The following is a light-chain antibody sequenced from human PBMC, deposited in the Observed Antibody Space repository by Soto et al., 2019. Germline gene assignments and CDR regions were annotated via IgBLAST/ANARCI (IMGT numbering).Light chain of an antibody. J-gene: IGLJ1*01. Sequence: LTQPASVSGSPGQSITISCTXTSSDVGGYNYVSWYQQYPGKAPKLMIHDVSNRPSGVSDRFSGSKSGNTASLTISGLQAEAEADYYCSSYTSSREKVFGTGTKVTVL. CDR2: DVS. CDR3: SSYTSSREKV. V-gene: IGLV2-14*01. CDR1: SSDVGGYNY.